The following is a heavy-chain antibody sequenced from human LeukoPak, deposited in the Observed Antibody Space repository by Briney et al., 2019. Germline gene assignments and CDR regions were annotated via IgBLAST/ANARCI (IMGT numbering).Heavy chain of an antibody. V-gene: IGHV1-18*01. CDR3: RGISGYYPGFDY. CDR1: GYTFTNYG. D-gene: IGHD3-22*01. J-gene: IGHJ4*02. Sequence: GASVKVSCKTSGYTFTNYGINWVRQAPGQGLEWMGWFSDYKGNTEYAQKFQGRVTMTIDTSTNTAYMELRSLKSDDTAVYYCRGISGYYPGFDYWGQGTLVTVSS. CDR2: FSDYKGNT.